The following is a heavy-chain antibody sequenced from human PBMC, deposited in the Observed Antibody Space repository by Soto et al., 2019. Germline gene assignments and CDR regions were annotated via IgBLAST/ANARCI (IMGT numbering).Heavy chain of an antibody. V-gene: IGHV3-23*01. CDR1: GFTFSINA. CDR2: IRGSAGST. CDR3: AKSLRGAMIDFDY. D-gene: IGHD3-10*01. J-gene: IGHJ4*02. Sequence: EVQLLESGGGLVQPGGSLRLSCAASGFTFSINAMSWVRQAPGKGLEWVSAIRGSAGSTYYADSVKGRFTISRDNSKNMLYLQMNSLRAEDTALYYCAKSLRGAMIDFDYWGQGTLVTVSS.